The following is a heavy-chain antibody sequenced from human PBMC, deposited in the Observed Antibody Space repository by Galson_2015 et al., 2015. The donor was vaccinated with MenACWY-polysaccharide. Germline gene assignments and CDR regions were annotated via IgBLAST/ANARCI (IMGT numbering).Heavy chain of an antibody. CDR3: ARGEAAAGNVFDI. V-gene: IGHV3-7*05. D-gene: IGHD6-13*01. CDR1: GFGLSSFW. J-gene: IGHJ3*02. CDR2: IKQDGSEK. Sequence: SLRLSCAASGFGLSSFWMSWVRQAPGKGLEWVANIKQDGSEKYYVDSVKGRFTISRDNAKNSLYLQMNSLRAEDTAVYYCARGEAAAGNVFDIWGQGTMVTVSS.